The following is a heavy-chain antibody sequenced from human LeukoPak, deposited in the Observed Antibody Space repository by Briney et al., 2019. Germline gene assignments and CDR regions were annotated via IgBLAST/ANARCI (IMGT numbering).Heavy chain of an antibody. D-gene: IGHD3-10*01. CDR2: ISWNSGSI. CDR3: AKAKWFGELLGNDAFDI. J-gene: IGHJ3*02. Sequence: PGGSLRLSCAASGFTFDDYAMHWVRQAPGKGLEWVSGISWNSGSIGYADSVKGRFTISRDNAKNSLYLQMNSLRAEDTALYYCAKAKWFGELLGNDAFDIWGQGTMVTVSS. CDR1: GFTFDDYA. V-gene: IGHV3-9*01.